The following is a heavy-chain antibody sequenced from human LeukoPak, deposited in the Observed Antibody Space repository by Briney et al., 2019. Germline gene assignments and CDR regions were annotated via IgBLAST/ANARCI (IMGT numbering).Heavy chain of an antibody. CDR1: GGSFSGYY. V-gene: IGHV4-34*01. CDR3: ASIRGPVRSSPLDP. D-gene: IGHD3-10*01. Sequence: SETLSLTCAVYGGSFSGYYWSWIRQPPGKGLEWIGEINHSGSTNYNPSLKSRVTRSVDTSKNQFSLKLSSVTAADTAVYYCASIRGPVRSSPLDPWGQGTLVTVSS. CDR2: INHSGST. J-gene: IGHJ5*02.